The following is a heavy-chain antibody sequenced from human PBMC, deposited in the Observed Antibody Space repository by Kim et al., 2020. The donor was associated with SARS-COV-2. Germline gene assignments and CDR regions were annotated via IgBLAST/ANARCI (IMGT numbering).Heavy chain of an antibody. V-gene: IGHV1-3*01. CDR2: SNAGNGNT. J-gene: IGHJ6*03. D-gene: IGHD6-19*01. Sequence: ASVKVSCKDTGDTLTSYTRHWVRKARGDRLEWMGWSNAGNGNTKYSQNFQDRVTITRDTSASTAYMELSSLRPEDTAVYYCARDRCSGWYGNYYYYMDVWGKGTTVTVSS. CDR1: GDTLTSYT. CDR3: ARDRCSGWYGNYYYYMDV.